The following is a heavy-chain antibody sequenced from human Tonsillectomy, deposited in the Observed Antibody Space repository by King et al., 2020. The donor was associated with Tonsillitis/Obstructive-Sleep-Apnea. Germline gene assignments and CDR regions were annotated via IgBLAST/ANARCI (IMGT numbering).Heavy chain of an antibody. Sequence: VQLVESGGGLVKPGGSLRLSCEASGFTFSNAWMSWVRQAPGKGLEWVGRIKSKTDGGRTDYAAPVKGRFTISRDDSKNTLYLQMNSLKTEDTAVYYCTTWRGSSGWYAFDIWGQGTMVTVSS. V-gene: IGHV3-15*01. D-gene: IGHD6-19*01. J-gene: IGHJ3*02. CDR3: TTWRGSSGWYAFDI. CDR1: GFTFSNAW. CDR2: IKSKTDGGRT.